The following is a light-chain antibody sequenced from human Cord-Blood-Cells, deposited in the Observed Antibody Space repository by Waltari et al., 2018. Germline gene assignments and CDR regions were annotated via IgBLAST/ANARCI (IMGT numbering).Light chain of an antibody. J-gene: IGKJ2*01. Sequence: ANRITQSPSPLSASTGDRVTIPCRASPGISSYLAWYQRTPGKAPKPLTYAASTFQSGVPSRFSGSGSGTDFTLTISCLQSEDFATYYCQQYYSYPYTFGQGTKLEIK. CDR2: AAS. CDR3: QQYYSYPYT. V-gene: IGKV1-8*01. CDR1: PGISSY.